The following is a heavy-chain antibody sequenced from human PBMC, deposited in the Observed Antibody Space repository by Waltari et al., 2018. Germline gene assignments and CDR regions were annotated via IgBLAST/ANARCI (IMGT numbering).Heavy chain of an antibody. CDR3: ALECGGDGYSGFGY. Sequence: QVQLVQSGAEVKKPGSSVKVSCKASGGTFSSYTISWVRQAPGQGLEWMGRIIPILGIANYAQKFQGRVTITADKSTSTAYMELSSLRSEDTAVDYCALECGGDGYSGFGYWGQGTLVTVSS. D-gene: IGHD2-21*02. J-gene: IGHJ4*02. V-gene: IGHV1-69*02. CDR1: GGTFSSYT. CDR2: IIPILGIA.